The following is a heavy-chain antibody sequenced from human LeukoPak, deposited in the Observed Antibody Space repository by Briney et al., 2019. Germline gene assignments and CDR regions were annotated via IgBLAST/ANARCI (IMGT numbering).Heavy chain of an antibody. J-gene: IGHJ4*02. CDR2: ISGSGDTL. CDR1: GFTFSSYE. Sequence: GGSLRLSCAASGFTFSSYEMNWVRQAPGKGPEWVSYISGSGDTLYYADSVKGRFTISRDNAKNSLYLQMNSLRAEDTAVYYCARGLGPGPYFDYWGQGTLVTVSS. V-gene: IGHV3-48*03. D-gene: IGHD1-14*01. CDR3: ARGLGPGPYFDY.